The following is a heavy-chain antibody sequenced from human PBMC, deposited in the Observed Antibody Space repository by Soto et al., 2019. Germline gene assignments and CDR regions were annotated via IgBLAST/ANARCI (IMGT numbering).Heavy chain of an antibody. CDR3: AKNGQPPYYYYGMDV. CDR1: GYTFTRYG. V-gene: IGHV1-18*01. D-gene: IGHD2-8*01. J-gene: IGHJ6*02. Sequence: QGQLVQSGAEVKKPGASVKVSCKASGYTFTRYGISWVRQAPGHGLEWMGWISGYNGDTNYAQKFQGRVTMTVDTSTTTAFMELTSLTSDDRAVYYCAKNGQPPYYYYGMDVWGQGTTVTVSS. CDR2: ISGYNGDT.